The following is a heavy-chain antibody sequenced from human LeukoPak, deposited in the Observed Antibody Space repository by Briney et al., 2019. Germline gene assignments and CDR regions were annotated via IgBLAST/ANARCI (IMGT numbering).Heavy chain of an antibody. D-gene: IGHD3-10*01. CDR1: GFTFSSYG. Sequence: GGSLRLSCAASGFTFSSYGMHWVRQAPGKGLEWVAVISYDGSNKYYADSVKGRFTISRDNSKNTLYLQMNGLRAEDTAVYYCAKDTLGLWFGELRGEAYFDYWGQGTLVTVSS. J-gene: IGHJ4*02. V-gene: IGHV3-30*18. CDR2: ISYDGSNK. CDR3: AKDTLGLWFGELRGEAYFDY.